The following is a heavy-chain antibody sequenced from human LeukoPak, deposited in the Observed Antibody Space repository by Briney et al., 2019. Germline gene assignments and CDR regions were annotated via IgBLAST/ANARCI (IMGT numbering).Heavy chain of an antibody. J-gene: IGHJ4*02. CDR1: GFVVRIFF. Sequence: GGSLRLSCAAYGFVVRIFFMSWVRQAPGKGREWVASIKTDGSEIYDVDSVRGRYTISRDNTKNSLYLQMSSLRAEDTAVYYCATDRGWRTSGYYLYYFEYWGQGTLVTFSS. CDR3: ATDRGWRTSGYYLYYFEY. D-gene: IGHD3-3*01. CDR2: IKTDGSEI. V-gene: IGHV3-7*01.